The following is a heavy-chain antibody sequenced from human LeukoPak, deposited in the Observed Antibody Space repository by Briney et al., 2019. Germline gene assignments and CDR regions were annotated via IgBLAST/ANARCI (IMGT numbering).Heavy chain of an antibody. Sequence: PGGSLRLSCAASGFTFSNYVMSWVRQAPGKGLEWVSAISGSGGSTYYADSVKGRFTISRDNSKNTLYLQMNSLRAEDTAVCYCAKDDVVWGSYRNNDYWGQGTLVTVSS. CDR3: AKDDVVWGSYRNNDY. V-gene: IGHV3-23*01. D-gene: IGHD3-16*02. CDR2: ISGSGGST. J-gene: IGHJ4*02. CDR1: GFTFSNYV.